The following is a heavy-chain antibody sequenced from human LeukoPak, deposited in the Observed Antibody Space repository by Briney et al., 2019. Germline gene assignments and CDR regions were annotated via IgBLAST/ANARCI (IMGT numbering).Heavy chain of an antibody. J-gene: IGHJ5*02. V-gene: IGHV4-34*01. D-gene: IGHD6-19*01. CDR3: ARAPLPIYSSGWTNWFDP. Sequence: SETLSLTCTVYGGSFSGYYWSWLRQPPGKGLEWIGEINHSGSTNYNPSLKSRVTISVDTSKNQFSLKLSSVTAADTAVYYCARAPLPIYSSGWTNWFDPWGQGTLVTVSS. CDR2: INHSGST. CDR1: GGSFSGYY.